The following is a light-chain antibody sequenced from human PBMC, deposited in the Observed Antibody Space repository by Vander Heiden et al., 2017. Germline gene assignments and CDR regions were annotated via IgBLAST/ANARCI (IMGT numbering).Light chain of an antibody. CDR2: EAS. J-gene: IGKJ4*01. CDR1: QGISSG. V-gene: IGKV1-13*02. CDR3: QQFYRYPLT. Sequence: IQLTRSPYSLSASVGGRVTITCRASQGISSGLAWYQQKPGKAPNLLIYEASRLQSGVPSRFSGSGSGTDFTLTISSLQSEDFATYYCQQFYRYPLTFGGGTKVEIK.